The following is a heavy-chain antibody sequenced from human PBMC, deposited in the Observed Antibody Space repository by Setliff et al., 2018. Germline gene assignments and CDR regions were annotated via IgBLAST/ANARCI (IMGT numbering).Heavy chain of an antibody. CDR1: GFTFSSHA. D-gene: IGHD3-10*01. CDR3: ARDHWGGSGRYPSYYYFMDV. CDR2: ISGSSSSI. Sequence: GGSLRLSCAASGFTFSSHAMTWVRQASGKGLEWVSAISGSSSSIHYGDSVKGRFTISRDDSKNTLYLQMNGLRVEDTAVYYCARDHWGGSGRYPSYYYFMDVWGKGTTVTVSS. V-gene: IGHV3-23*01. J-gene: IGHJ6*03.